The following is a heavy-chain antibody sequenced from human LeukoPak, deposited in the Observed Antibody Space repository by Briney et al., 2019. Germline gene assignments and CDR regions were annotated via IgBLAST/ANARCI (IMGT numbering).Heavy chain of an antibody. D-gene: IGHD2-15*01. V-gene: IGHV3-15*01. CDR3: TDIGGSTL. J-gene: IGHJ4*02. CDR2: IKSKTHGGTT. Sequence: KPGRSLRLSCAASGFIFSNAWMSWVRQAPGKGLEWVCRIKSKTHGGTTDYAAPVKGRFTISRDDSKNTLHLQMNSLKTEDTAVYYCTDIGGSTLWGQGTLVTVSS. CDR1: GFIFSNAW.